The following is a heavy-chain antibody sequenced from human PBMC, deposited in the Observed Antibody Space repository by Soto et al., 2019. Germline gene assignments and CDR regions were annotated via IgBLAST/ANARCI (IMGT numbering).Heavy chain of an antibody. J-gene: IGHJ3*01. CDR1: GFTFSSND. Sequence: EVQLVESGGGLIQPGGSLRLSCAASGFTFSSNDMNWVRQAPGKGLEWVSLIYSGGSTYYADSVKGRFTISRDNSKNTLYLQMSSLRAEDTAVYYCATRPLLPGDTWGQGTMVTVSS. CDR2: IYSGGST. CDR3: ATRPLLPGDT. V-gene: IGHV3-53*01. D-gene: IGHD3-22*01.